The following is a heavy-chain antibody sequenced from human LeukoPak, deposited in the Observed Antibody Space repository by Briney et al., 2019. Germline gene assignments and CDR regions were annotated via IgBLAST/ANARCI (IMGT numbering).Heavy chain of an antibody. D-gene: IGHD2-21*01. CDR1: GFTFSSYA. Sequence: GSLRLSCAASGFTFSSYAMSWVRQAPGKGLEWVSAISGSGGSTCYADSVKGRFTISRDNSKNTLYLQMNSLRAEDTAVYYCAKVVFPWGRITPLYDYWGQGTLVTVSS. V-gene: IGHV3-23*01. J-gene: IGHJ4*02. CDR3: AKVVFPWGRITPLYDY. CDR2: ISGSGGST.